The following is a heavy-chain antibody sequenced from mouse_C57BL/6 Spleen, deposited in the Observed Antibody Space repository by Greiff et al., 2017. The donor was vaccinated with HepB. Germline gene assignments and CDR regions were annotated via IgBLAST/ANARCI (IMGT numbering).Heavy chain of an antibody. J-gene: IGHJ2*01. CDR1: GYTFTSYW. V-gene: IGHV1-55*01. D-gene: IGHD1-1*01. CDR3: ATYYGTPYYFDY. Sequence: QVQLKQSGAELVKPGASVKMSCKASGYTFTSYWITWVKQRPGQGLEWIGDIYPGSGSTNYNEKFKSKATLTVDTSSSTAYMQLSSLTSEDSAVYYCATYYGTPYYFDYWGQGTTLTVSS. CDR2: IYPGSGST.